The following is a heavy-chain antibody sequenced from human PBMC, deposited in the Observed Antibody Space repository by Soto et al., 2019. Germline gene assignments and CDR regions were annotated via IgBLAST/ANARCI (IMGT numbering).Heavy chain of an antibody. CDR1: GGSFSGYY. V-gene: IGHV4-34*01. D-gene: IGHD5-18*01. CDR3: ARPGYSYGRLQAPDY. Sequence: QVQLQQWGAGLLKPSETLSLTCAVYGGSFSGYYWSWIRQPPGKGLEWIGEINHSGSTNYNPSLKSRVTISVDTSKNQFSLKLSSVTAADTAVYYCARPGYSYGRLQAPDYWGQGTLVPVSS. CDR2: INHSGST. J-gene: IGHJ4*02.